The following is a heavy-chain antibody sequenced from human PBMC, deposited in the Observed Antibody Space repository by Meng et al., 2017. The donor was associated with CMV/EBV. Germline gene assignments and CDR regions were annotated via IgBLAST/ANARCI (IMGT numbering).Heavy chain of an antibody. CDR2: IYRGGVST. Sequence: GESLKISCAASGFTFSNFDMSWVRQAPGKGLEWVSFIYRGGVSTYYADSVRGRFTISRDNSKNALYLQMNSLRAEDTAVYYCAKDKGEDDYSNEGGLIDYWGQGTLVTVSS. V-gene: IGHV3-23*03. D-gene: IGHD4-11*01. CDR3: AKDKGEDDYSNEGGLIDY. CDR1: GFTFSNFD. J-gene: IGHJ4*02.